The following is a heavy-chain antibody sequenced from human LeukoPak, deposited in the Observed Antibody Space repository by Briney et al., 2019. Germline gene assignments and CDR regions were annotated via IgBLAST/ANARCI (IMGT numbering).Heavy chain of an antibody. D-gene: IGHD3-16*01. CDR2: IDTDGSAT. V-gene: IGHV3-74*01. J-gene: IGHJ4*02. Sequence: GGSLRLSCAASGFSFTNSWMHWVRQAPGKGLVWVSRIDTDGSATNYADSVKGRFTVARDNAKNTLYLQMDSLRVEDTAVYYCVRENRGSYYGYFDYWGQGNLVTVSP. CDR3: VRENRGSYYGYFDY. CDR1: GFSFTNSW.